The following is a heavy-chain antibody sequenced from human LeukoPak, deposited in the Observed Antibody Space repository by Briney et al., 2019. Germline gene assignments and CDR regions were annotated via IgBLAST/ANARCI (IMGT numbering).Heavy chain of an antibody. D-gene: IGHD2-2*01. V-gene: IGHV3-23*01. Sequence: PGGSLRLSSAPSGFSFSSYVMKWVRQAPGKGLEWVSVISGGGGSTYYADSVKGRFTISRDNSKNTLFLQMNSLRAEDTAVYYCAKGGYGSSISCYVGWFYLWGQGTLVTVSS. CDR2: ISGGGGST. CDR3: AKGGYGSSISCYVGWFYL. J-gene: IGHJ5*02. CDR1: GFSFSSYV.